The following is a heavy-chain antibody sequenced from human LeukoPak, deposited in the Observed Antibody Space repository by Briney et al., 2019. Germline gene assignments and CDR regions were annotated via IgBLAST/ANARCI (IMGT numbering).Heavy chain of an antibody. D-gene: IGHD1-14*01. CDR2: ISYDGSNK. V-gene: IGHV3-30*03. CDR1: GFTFSSYG. Sequence: GGSLRLSCAASGFTFSSYGMHWVRQAPGKGLEWVAVISYDGSNKYYADSVKGRFTISRDNAKNSLYLQVNSLRDDDTAVYYCGRVQKTQTGGTPDYWGQGTLVTVSS. CDR3: GRVQKTQTGGTPDY. J-gene: IGHJ4*02.